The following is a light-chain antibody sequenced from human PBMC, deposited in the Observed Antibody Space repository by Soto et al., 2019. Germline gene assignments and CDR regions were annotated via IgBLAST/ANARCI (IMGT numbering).Light chain of an antibody. CDR3: CSHAGDNPQV. J-gene: IGLJ1*01. V-gene: IGLV2-8*01. CDR1: SSDVGGYNY. Sequence: SALTQPPSETGSLGQSVTISCNGTSSDVGGYNYVSWYQQHPGKAPKLMIYEVTKRPSGVPDRFSGSKSGNTASLTVSGLQAEDEADYFCCSHAGDNPQVFGTGTTVTVL. CDR2: EVT.